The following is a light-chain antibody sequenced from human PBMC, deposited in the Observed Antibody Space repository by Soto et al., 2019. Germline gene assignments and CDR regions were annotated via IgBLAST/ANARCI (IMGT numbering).Light chain of an antibody. Sequence: EIVLTQSPGTLSLSPGDRATLSCRASQTITRSSLAWYQQKPGQGPRLLIFGASIRATGVPDRFSASGSGPDFTLTISSLEPEDFAVYYCQQYVNSPNTFGQGTRLEIK. CDR3: QQYVNSPNT. J-gene: IGKJ5*01. CDR2: GAS. V-gene: IGKV3-20*01. CDR1: QTITRSS.